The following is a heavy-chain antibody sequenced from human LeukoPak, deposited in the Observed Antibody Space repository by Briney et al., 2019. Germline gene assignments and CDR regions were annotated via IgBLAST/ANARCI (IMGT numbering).Heavy chain of an antibody. J-gene: IGHJ4*02. Sequence: GGSLRLSCTVSGFTVSSNSMSWFRKAQGKGLDWVSFIYSDNTHYSDSVKGRFTISRDNSKNTLYLQMNSLRAEDTAVYYCARRAGAYSHPYDYWGQGTLVTVSS. CDR1: GFTVSSNS. D-gene: IGHD4/OR15-4a*01. V-gene: IGHV3-53*01. CDR3: ARRAGAYSHPYDY. CDR2: IYSDNT.